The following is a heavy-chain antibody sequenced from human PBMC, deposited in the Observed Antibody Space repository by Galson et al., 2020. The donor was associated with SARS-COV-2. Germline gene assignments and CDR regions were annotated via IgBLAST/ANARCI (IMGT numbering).Heavy chain of an antibody. J-gene: IGHJ6*02. D-gene: IGHD1-26*01. V-gene: IGHV3-23*01. CDR2: ISGSGGST. CDR1: GFTFSSYA. Sequence: GESLKISCAASGFTFSSYAMSWVRQAPGKGLEWVSAISGSGGSTYYADSVKGRFTISRDNSKNTLYLQMNSLRAEDTAVYYCAKGELYSGYYYGMDVWGQGTTVTVSS. CDR3: AKGELYSGYYYGMDV.